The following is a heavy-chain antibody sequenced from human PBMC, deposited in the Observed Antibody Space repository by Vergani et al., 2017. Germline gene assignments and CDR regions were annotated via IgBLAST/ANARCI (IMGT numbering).Heavy chain of an antibody. CDR1: GFTFSSYG. CDR2: ISYDGSNK. CDR3: AKDQWRPPLAGIYCSSTSCYQYLPLGNGMDV. V-gene: IGHV3-30*18. Sequence: QVQLVESGGGVVQPGRSLRLSCAASGFTFSSYGMHWVRQAPGKGLEWVAVISYDGSNKYYADSVKGRFTISRDNSKNTLYLQMNSLRAEDTAVYYCAKDQWRPPLAGIYCSSTSCYQYLPLGNGMDVWGQGTTVTVSS. D-gene: IGHD2-2*01. J-gene: IGHJ6*02.